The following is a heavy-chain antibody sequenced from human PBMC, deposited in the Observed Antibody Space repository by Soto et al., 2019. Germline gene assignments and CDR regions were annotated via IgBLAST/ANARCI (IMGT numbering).Heavy chain of an antibody. V-gene: IGHV3-66*01. CDR2: MYSGGST. CDR1: RFSVSGRY. CDR3: SGGNTYWYFDL. D-gene: IGHD2-15*01. J-gene: IGHJ2*01. Sequence: GCLRLSCVACRFSVSGRYIYGVRQAAGKGLEWVSLMYSGGSTDNADSVEGRFTISSDKSKNTLYLQMNSLRAEDTAVYYCSGGNTYWYFDLWGRGTLVTVSS.